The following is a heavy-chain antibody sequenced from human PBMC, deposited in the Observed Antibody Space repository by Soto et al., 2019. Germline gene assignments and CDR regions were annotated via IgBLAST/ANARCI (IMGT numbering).Heavy chain of an antibody. CDR3: AKDGAAAGTYFDY. Sequence: GGSLRLSCAASGFTFSSYAMSWVRQAPGKGLEWVSAISGSGGSTYYADAVKGRFTISRDNSKNTLYLQMNSLRAEDTAVYYCAKDGAAAGTYFDYWGQGTLVTVSS. CDR2: ISGSGGST. CDR1: GFTFSSYA. D-gene: IGHD6-13*01. V-gene: IGHV3-23*01. J-gene: IGHJ4*02.